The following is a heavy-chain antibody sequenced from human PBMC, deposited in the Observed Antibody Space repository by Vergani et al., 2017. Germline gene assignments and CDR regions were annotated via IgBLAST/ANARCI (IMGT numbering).Heavy chain of an antibody. CDR2: IISMFGTS. V-gene: IGHV1-69*13. CDR1: GGTLNSFA. D-gene: IGHD3-3*01. CDR3: ASRDITIFGVVIIRGYYYYGMDV. Sequence: QVQLVQSGAEVKTPGSSVKVSCKASGGTLNSFAISWVRQAPGQGLEWMGRIISMFGTSNYAQRFQGRVTITADESTSTAYMELSSLRSEDTAVYYCASRDITIFGVVIIRGYYYYGMDVWGQGP. J-gene: IGHJ6*02.